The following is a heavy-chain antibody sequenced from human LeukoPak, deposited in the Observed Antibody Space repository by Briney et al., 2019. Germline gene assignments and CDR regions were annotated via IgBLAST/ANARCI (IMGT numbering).Heavy chain of an antibody. CDR1: GGSISSSNYH. CDR3: ARVKAGSCFDN. Sequence: PSETLSLTCTVSGGSISSSNYHWAWIRQPPGKGLEWIGSVYYTGSTYYNPSLKNRVTISIDTSMNQFSLKLSSVTAADTAMFYCARVKAGSCFDNWGPGTLVTVSS. CDR2: VYYTGST. J-gene: IGHJ4*02. V-gene: IGHV4-39*07.